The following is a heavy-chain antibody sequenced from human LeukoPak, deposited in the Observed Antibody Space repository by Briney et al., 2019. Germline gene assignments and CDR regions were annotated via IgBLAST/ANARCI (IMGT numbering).Heavy chain of an antibody. D-gene: IGHD6-19*01. J-gene: IGHJ5*01. Sequence: PGGSLRLSCEASGFAFSFFAMSWLRQAPGKGLEWVSTINANSGTRSYAASVRGRFTISRDNSKNTLYLQLNTLRADDTAVYYCAKPISGGLAVTADWFAPWAKEPWSPSPQ. CDR3: AKPISGGLAVTADWFAP. CDR1: GFAFSFFA. CDR2: INANSGTR. V-gene: IGHV3-23*01.